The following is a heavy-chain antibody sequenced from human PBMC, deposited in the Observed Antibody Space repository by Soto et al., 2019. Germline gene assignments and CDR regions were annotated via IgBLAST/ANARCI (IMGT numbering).Heavy chain of an antibody. CDR1: GGTFSSYA. J-gene: IGHJ6*02. CDR2: IIPIFGTA. CDR3: ARGPYPGGSGSYYEGYYYYYGMDV. D-gene: IGHD3-10*01. Sequence: QVQLVQSGAEVKKPGSSVKVSCKASGGTFSSYAISWVRQAPGQGLEWMGGIIPIFGTANYAQKFQGRVTITADKSTSTAYMELSSLRSEDTAVYYCARGPYPGGSGSYYEGYYYYYGMDVWGQGTTVTVSS. V-gene: IGHV1-69*06.